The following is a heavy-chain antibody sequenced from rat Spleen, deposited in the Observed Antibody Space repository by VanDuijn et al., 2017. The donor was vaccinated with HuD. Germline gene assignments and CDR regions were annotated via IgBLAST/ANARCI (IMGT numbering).Heavy chain of an antibody. CDR2: ISPSGGIT. Sequence: EVQLVESGGGLVQPGRSLKLSCAASGFTFNNYYMVWVRQAPTKGLEWVAYISPSGGITDYRDSVKGRFTISRDNAKNTQYLQMDSLRSEDTATYYCARHDSYGYSSYIDYWGQGVMVTVSS. CDR1: GFTFNNYY. J-gene: IGHJ2*01. V-gene: IGHV5S13*01. D-gene: IGHD1-2*01. CDR3: ARHDSYGYSSYIDY.